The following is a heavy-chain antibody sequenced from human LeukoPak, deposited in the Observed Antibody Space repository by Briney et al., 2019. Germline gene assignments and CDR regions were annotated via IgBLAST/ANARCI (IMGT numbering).Heavy chain of an antibody. J-gene: IGHJ4*02. V-gene: IGHV3-48*02. Sequence: GGSLRLSCAASGFTFSSYSMNWGRQAPGKGLEWVSYISTSGSTIKYADSVKGRFTISRDNAKNSLYVQMNSLRDEDTAVYYCVREDPSEYGSIDYWGQGTLVTVSS. CDR1: GFTFSSYS. D-gene: IGHD3-10*01. CDR3: VREDPSEYGSIDY. CDR2: ISTSGSTI.